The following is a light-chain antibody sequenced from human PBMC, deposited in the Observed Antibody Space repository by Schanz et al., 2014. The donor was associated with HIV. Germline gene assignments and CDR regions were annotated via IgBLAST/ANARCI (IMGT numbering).Light chain of an antibody. V-gene: IGKV3-15*01. CDR2: DSS. Sequence: EIVMTQSPATLSVSPGERATLSCRASQSVRNNLAWYQQKPGQAPRLLIYDSSSRATGISARFSGSGSGTEFTLTISSLQSEDFAVYYCQQYNSWPRTFGQGTKVDVK. CDR3: QQYNSWPRT. CDR1: QSVRNN. J-gene: IGKJ1*01.